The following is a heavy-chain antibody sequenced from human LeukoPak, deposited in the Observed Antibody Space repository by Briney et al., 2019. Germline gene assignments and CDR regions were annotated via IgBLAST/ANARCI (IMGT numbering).Heavy chain of an antibody. CDR1: GFTFSRYD. CDR2: ISGSGGST. Sequence: GGTLRLSCAASGFTFSRYDMSWVRQAPGKGLEWVSSISGSGGSTYYADSVKGRFTISRDNFKNTLYLEVISLTAEDTAVYYCAKDDAWLKFGEWSQGTLVTVSS. D-gene: IGHD3-10*01. CDR3: AKDDAWLKFGE. J-gene: IGHJ4*02. V-gene: IGHV3-23*01.